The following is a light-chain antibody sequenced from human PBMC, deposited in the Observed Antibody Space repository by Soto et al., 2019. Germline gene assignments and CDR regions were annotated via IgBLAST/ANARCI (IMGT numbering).Light chain of an antibody. V-gene: IGKV3-20*01. Sequence: EILLTQSPGTLSLCPGERATLSCRASQSVSSSYLAWYQQKPGQAPRLLIYGASSRATGIPDRFSGSGSGTDFTLTISRLEPEDFAVYYCQQYGSSPQTFGQGTKVDIK. CDR2: GAS. CDR1: QSVSSSY. J-gene: IGKJ1*01. CDR3: QQYGSSPQT.